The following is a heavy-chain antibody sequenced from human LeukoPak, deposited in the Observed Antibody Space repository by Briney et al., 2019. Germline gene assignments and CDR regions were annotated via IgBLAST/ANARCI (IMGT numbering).Heavy chain of an antibody. CDR1: GGTFSSYA. CDR3: ARDRGGSNDY. V-gene: IGHV1-46*01. J-gene: IGHJ4*02. CDR2: INPSGGST. Sequence: GASVKVSCKASGGTFSSYAISWVRQAPGQGLEWMGIINPSGGSTSYAQKFQGRVTMTRDTSTSTVYMELSSLRSEDTAVYYCARDRGGSNDYWGQGTLVTVSS. D-gene: IGHD2-15*01.